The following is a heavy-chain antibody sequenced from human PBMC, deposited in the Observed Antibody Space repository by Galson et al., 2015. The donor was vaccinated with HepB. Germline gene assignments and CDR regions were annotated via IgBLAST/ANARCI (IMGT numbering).Heavy chain of an antibody. CDR2: INPSGGST. J-gene: IGHJ3*02. V-gene: IGHV1-46*04. D-gene: IGHD4-11*01. CDR1: GYTFTSYY. CDR3: ARPTVTTFAFDI. Sequence: SVKVSCKASGYTFTSYYMHWVRQAPGQGLEWMGIINPSGGSTSYARKLQGRVTMTRDTSTSTVYMELSSLRSEDTAVYYCARPTVTTFAFDIWGQGTMVTVSS.